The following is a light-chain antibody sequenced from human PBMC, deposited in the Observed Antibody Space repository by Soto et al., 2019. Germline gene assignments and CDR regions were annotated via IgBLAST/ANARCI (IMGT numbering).Light chain of an antibody. J-gene: IGLJ1*01. V-gene: IGLV2-14*03. Sequence: QSALTQPASVSGSPGQSITISCTGTSSDVGGYNYVSWYQQHPGKAPELMIYDVTNRPSGVSDRFSGSKSGYTASLTISGLQAEDEADYYCSSYTTSSTYVFGTGTKLTVL. CDR3: SSYTTSSTYV. CDR1: SSDVGGYNY. CDR2: DVT.